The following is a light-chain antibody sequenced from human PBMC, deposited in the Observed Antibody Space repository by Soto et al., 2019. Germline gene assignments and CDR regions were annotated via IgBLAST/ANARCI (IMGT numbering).Light chain of an antibody. CDR1: QSISSW. V-gene: IGKV1-5*03. J-gene: IGKJ3*01. CDR2: KAS. CDR3: QQYNSYSQT. Sequence: DIPMTQSPSTLSASVGDRVTITCRASQSISSWLAWYQQKPGKAPKLLIYKASSLESGVPSRFSGSGSGTEFTLTISSLQPDDFATYYCQQYNSYSQTFGPGTKVDIK.